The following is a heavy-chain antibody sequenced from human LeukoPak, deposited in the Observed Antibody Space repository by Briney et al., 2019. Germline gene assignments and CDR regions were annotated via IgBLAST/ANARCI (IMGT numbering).Heavy chain of an antibody. V-gene: IGHV3-23*01. J-gene: IGHJ4*02. Sequence: GGSLRLSCAASGFTFSSYWMHWVRQAPGKGLEWVSAISSSGDSKQYAESVKGRFTISRDNSKNTLYLQMNSLRAEDTAVYYCAKGDYGDYDMVGYWGQGTLVTVSS. CDR1: GFTFSSYW. CDR2: ISSSGDSK. CDR3: AKGDYGDYDMVGY. D-gene: IGHD4-17*01.